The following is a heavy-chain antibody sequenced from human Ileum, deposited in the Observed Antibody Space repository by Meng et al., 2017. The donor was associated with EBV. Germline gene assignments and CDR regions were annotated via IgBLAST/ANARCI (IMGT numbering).Heavy chain of an antibody. J-gene: IGHJ4*02. Sequence: RLEESGPGLVRPSQTLSLTCSVSGGSVSSGGNYWSWIRQPPGKGLEWIGYIYNSGSTNYNPSLKSRVTISVDTSKNQFSLKLSSVTAADTAGYYCARDGYSSGSDWGQGTLVTVSS. D-gene: IGHD6-19*01. CDR2: IYNSGST. V-gene: IGHV4-61*08. CDR3: ARDGYSSGSD. CDR1: GGSVSSGGNY.